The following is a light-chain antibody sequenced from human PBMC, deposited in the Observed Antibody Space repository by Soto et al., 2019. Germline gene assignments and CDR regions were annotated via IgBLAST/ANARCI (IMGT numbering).Light chain of an antibody. V-gene: IGKV3-15*01. Sequence: EIVMTQSPATLSVSPVERATLSCRASQNINSNLAWYQQKPGQAPRLLIYGASTRATGLPPRFSGSGSGTEFTLTISSLQSEDFAVYYCQQYNNWPPWTFGQGTKVDIK. CDR3: QQYNNWPPWT. CDR2: GAS. CDR1: QNINSN. J-gene: IGKJ1*01.